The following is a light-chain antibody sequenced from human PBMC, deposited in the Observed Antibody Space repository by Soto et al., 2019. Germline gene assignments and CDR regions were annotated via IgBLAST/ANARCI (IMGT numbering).Light chain of an antibody. J-gene: IGLJ2*01. V-gene: IGLV1-40*01. CDR3: QSYDSSRVV. CDR1: SSNIGAGYD. CDR2: GNS. Sequence: QSVLTQPPSVSGAPGQRVTISCTGSSSNIGAGYDVHWYQQLPGTAPKLLIYGNSNRPSGVPDRFSGSKSGTSASLAITGLQAEDEADYYCQSYDSSRVVFGGGPKLTVL.